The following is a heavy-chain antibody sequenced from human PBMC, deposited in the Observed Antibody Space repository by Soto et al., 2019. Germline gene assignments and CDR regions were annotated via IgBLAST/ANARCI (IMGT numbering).Heavy chain of an antibody. Sequence: ASVKVSCKASGYTFTSYGISWVRQAPGQGLEWMGWISAYNGNTNYAQKLQGRVTMTTDTSTSTAYMELRSLRSDDTAVYYCARWTDITMIVVAFDYWGQGTLVTVSS. D-gene: IGHD3-22*01. CDR3: ARWTDITMIVVAFDY. V-gene: IGHV1-18*01. CDR1: GYTFTSYG. CDR2: ISAYNGNT. J-gene: IGHJ4*02.